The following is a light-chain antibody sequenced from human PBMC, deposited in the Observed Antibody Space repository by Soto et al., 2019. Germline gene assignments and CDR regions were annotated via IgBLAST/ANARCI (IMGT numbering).Light chain of an antibody. CDR1: QSVSSSY. V-gene: IGKV3-20*01. J-gene: IGKJ1*01. Sequence: EIVLTQSPGTLSLSPGERATLSCRASQSVSSSYLAWYQQKPGQAPRLLIYGASSRATGIPDRFSGSGSGTDFTLNISTLEPEDFAVYYCQQYGSSPWTFGQGTKVEI. CDR2: GAS. CDR3: QQYGSSPWT.